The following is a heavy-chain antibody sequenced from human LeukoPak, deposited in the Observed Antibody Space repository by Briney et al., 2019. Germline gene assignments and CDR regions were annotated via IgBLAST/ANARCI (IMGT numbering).Heavy chain of an antibody. CDR3: ARLGPYCSSTSCYYIDF. Sequence: PGGSLRLSCAASGFTFNNYGMHWVRQAPGKGLEGVAVIWYDGTNKDYADSVKGRFAISRDNSKNTLYLQMNGLRAEDTAVYYCARLGPYCSSTSCYYIDFWGQGTLVTVSS. D-gene: IGHD2-2*01. CDR2: IWYDGTNK. CDR1: GFTFNNYG. V-gene: IGHV3-33*01. J-gene: IGHJ4*02.